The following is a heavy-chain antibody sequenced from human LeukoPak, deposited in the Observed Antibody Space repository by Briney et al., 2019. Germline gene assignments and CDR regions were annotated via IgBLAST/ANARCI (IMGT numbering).Heavy chain of an antibody. V-gene: IGHV4-59*01. J-gene: IGHJ4*02. Sequence: PSETLSLTCTVSGGSLSSYYWSWIRQPPGKGLEWIGYIYYSGSTNYNPSLKSRVTISVDTSKNQFSLKLSSVTAADTAVYYCARAGYSYGWYYFDYWGQGTLVTVSS. CDR1: GGSLSSYY. D-gene: IGHD5-18*01. CDR3: ARAGYSYGWYYFDY. CDR2: IYYSGST.